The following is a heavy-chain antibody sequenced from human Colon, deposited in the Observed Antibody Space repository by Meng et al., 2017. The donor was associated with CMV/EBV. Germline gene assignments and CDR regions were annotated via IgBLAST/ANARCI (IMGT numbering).Heavy chain of an antibody. CDR2: INWDGGST. CDR3: AKEGGY. J-gene: IGHJ4*02. Sequence: ETLSLTCVGTGFTFNDFELTWVRQRPGKGLEWVASINWDGGSTVYVDSVKGRFTISRDNAKNLLYLQMNSLRPEDTALYYCAKEGGYWGQGTLVTVSS. V-gene: IGHV3-20*04. D-gene: IGHD3-16*01. CDR1: GFTFNDFE.